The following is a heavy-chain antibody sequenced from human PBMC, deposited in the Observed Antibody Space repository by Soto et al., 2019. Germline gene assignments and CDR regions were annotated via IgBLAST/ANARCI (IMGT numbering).Heavy chain of an antibody. V-gene: IGHV4-61*01. Sequence: PSETLSLTCTVSVGSVSSGSYYWSWIRQPPGKGLEWIGYIYYSGSTNYNPSLKSRVTISVDTSKNQFSLKLSSVTAADTAVYYCARDTLYGDKRGFDPWGQGTLVTVSS. CDR3: ARDTLYGDKRGFDP. J-gene: IGHJ5*02. CDR2: IYYSGST. D-gene: IGHD4-17*01. CDR1: VGSVSSGSYY.